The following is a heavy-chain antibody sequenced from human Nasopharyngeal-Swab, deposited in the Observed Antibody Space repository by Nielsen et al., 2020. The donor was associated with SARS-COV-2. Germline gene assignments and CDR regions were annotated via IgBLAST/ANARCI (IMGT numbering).Heavy chain of an antibody. D-gene: IGHD3-22*01. Sequence: GGSLRLSCAASGFTFSDYYMSWIRQAPGKGLEWVSYISSSGSTIYYTDSVKGRFTISRDNAKNSLYLQMNSLRAEDTAVYHCARHLFYNDRRAYGYWGQGTLVTVSS. J-gene: IGHJ4*02. V-gene: IGHV3-11*04. CDR1: GFTFSDYY. CDR3: ARHLFYNDRRAYGY. CDR2: ISSSGSTI.